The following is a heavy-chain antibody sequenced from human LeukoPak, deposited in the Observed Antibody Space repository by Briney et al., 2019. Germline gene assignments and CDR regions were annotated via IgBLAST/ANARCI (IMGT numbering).Heavy chain of an antibody. CDR2: IWYDGSNK. Sequence: PGRSLRLSCAASGFTFSSYGMHWVRQAPGKGLEWVAVIWYDGSNKYYADSVKGRFTMSRDNSKNTLYLQMNSLRAEDTAVYYCARGPSCLPYYFDYWGQGTLVTVSS. CDR1: GFTFSSYG. J-gene: IGHJ4*02. V-gene: IGHV3-33*01. D-gene: IGHD2-15*01. CDR3: ARGPSCLPYYFDY.